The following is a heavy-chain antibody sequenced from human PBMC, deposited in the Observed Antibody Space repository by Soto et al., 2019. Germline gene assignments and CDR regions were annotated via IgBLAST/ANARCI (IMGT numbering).Heavy chain of an antibody. CDR3: ARRLQLIPGGMDV. Sequence: PVESLKISCKGSGFTFTSYWIGWVRQMPGKGLEWMGIIYPGDSDTRYSPSFQGQVTISADKSINTAYLQWSSLKASDTAMYYCARRLQLIPGGMDVWGQGTTVTVS. CDR1: GFTFTSYW. J-gene: IGHJ6*02. V-gene: IGHV5-51*01. D-gene: IGHD6-13*01. CDR2: IYPGDSDT.